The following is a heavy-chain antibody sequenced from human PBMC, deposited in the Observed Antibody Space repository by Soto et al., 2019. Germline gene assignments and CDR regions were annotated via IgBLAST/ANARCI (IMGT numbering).Heavy chain of an antibody. D-gene: IGHD3-10*01. V-gene: IGHV3-72*01. J-gene: IGHJ4*02. Sequence: GGSLRLSCAASGFTFSDHYMDWVRQAPGKGLEWVGRTRNKANSYTTEYAASVKGRFTISRDDSKNSLYLQMNSLKTEDTAVYYCAREVYYYGSGSYYFDYWGQGTLVTVSS. CDR1: GFTFSDHY. CDR3: AREVYYYGSGSYYFDY. CDR2: TRNKANSYTT.